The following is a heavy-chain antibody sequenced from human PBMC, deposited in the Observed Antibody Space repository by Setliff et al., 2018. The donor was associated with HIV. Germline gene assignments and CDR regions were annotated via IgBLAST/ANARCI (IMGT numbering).Heavy chain of an antibody. J-gene: IGHJ4*02. CDR3: ARRTPPDFDY. CDR1: GGSVTSYY. D-gene: IGHD1-7*01. V-gene: IGHV4-4*07. Sequence: SETLSLTCTVSGGSVTSYYWSWIRQPAGKRLEWIGRISISGTTKYNPSLKSRPTISLDTSKKQFSLKMRSVTAADTGVYYCARRTPPDFDYWGQGTLVTVSS. CDR2: ISISGTT.